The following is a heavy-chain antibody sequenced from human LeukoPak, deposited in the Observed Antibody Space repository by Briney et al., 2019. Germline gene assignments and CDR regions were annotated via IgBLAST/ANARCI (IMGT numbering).Heavy chain of an antibody. CDR2: IWYDGSNK. Sequence: GSLRLSCAASGFTFSSYGMHWVRQAPGKGLEWVAVIWYDGSNKYYADSVKGRFTISRDNSKNTLYLQMNSLRAEDTAVYYCARGSITMVRGVTPRYYGMDVWGQGTTVTVSS. V-gene: IGHV3-33*01. D-gene: IGHD3-10*01. J-gene: IGHJ6*02. CDR1: GFTFSSYG. CDR3: ARGSITMVRGVTPRYYGMDV.